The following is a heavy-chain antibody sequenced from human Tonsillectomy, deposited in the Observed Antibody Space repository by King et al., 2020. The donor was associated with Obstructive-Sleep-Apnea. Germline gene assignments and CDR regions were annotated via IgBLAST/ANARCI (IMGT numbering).Heavy chain of an antibody. J-gene: IGHJ4*02. CDR2: ISSSSSYI. Sequence: VQLVESGGGLVKPGGSLRLSCAASGFTFSSYSMNWVRQAPGKGLEWVSSISSSSSYIYYADSVKGRFTISRDNAKNSLYLQMNSLRAEDTAVYYCASLDCSSTSCYVDYWGQGTLVTVSS. CDR1: GFTFSSYS. V-gene: IGHV3-21*01. CDR3: ASLDCSSTSCYVDY. D-gene: IGHD2-2*01.